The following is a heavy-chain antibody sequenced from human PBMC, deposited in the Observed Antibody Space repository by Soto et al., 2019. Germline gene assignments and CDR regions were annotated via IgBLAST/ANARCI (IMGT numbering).Heavy chain of an antibody. V-gene: IGHV3-23*01. CDR2: ISGSGGST. CDR1: GFTFSSYA. CDR3: AKWGYDFWSGHKYYYGMDV. D-gene: IGHD3-3*01. J-gene: IGHJ6*02. Sequence: GGSLRLSCAASGFTFSSYAMSWVRQAPGKGLEWVSAISGSGGSTYYADSVKGRFTISRDNSKNTLYLQMNSLRAEDTAVYYCAKWGYDFWSGHKYYYGMDVWGQGTTVTVSS.